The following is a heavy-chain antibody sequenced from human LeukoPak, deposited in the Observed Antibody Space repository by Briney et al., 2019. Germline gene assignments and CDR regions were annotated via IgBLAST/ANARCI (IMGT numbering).Heavy chain of an antibody. D-gene: IGHD5-18*01. CDR3: ARYQRREGYGRAHDAFDI. J-gene: IGHJ3*02. Sequence: SETLSLTCAVSGGSISSSNWWSWVRQPPGKGLEWIGEIYHSGSTNYNPSLKSRVTISVDKSKNQFTLKLSSVTAADTAVYYCARYQRREGYGRAHDAFDIWGQGTMVTVSS. CDR2: IYHSGST. CDR1: GGSISSSNW. V-gene: IGHV4-4*02.